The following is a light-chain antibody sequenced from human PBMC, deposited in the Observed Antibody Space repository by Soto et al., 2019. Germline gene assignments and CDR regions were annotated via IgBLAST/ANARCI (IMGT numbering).Light chain of an antibody. CDR1: QSVDDDF. CDR2: GAS. Sequence: EIVLTQSPGTLSLSSGERATLSCRANQSVDDDFLAWYQRRPGQAPRLLIYGASTRASGIPQRFSGGASGTDLPLAISRLEPEDFAVYYCQQYGGSPLTFGQGTRLEIK. V-gene: IGKV3-20*01. J-gene: IGKJ5*01. CDR3: QQYGGSPLT.